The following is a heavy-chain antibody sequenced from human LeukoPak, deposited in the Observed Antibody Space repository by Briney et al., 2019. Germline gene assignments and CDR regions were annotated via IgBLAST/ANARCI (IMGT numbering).Heavy chain of an antibody. Sequence: PSETLSLTCTVSGGSISSSSYSWGCIRQSPGKGLEWIGEINHSGSTNYNPSLKSRVTISVDTSKNQFSLKLSSVTAADTAAYYCARVDDYWGQGTLVTVSS. CDR2: INHSGST. CDR1: GGSISSSSYS. CDR3: ARVDDY. V-gene: IGHV4-39*07. J-gene: IGHJ4*02.